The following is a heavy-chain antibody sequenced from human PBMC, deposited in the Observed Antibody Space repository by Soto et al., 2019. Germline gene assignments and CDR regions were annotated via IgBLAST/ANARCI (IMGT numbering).Heavy chain of an antibody. V-gene: IGHV1-69*02. D-gene: IGHD3-22*01. Sequence: QVQLVQSGAEVKKPGSSVKVSCKASGGTFRSYTISWVRQAPGQGLEWMGRIIPILGIANYAQKFQGRVTITADKSTSTAYMELSSLRSEDTAVYYCASDSYDSSAFDIWGQGTMVTVSS. CDR1: GGTFRSYT. CDR3: ASDSYDSSAFDI. J-gene: IGHJ3*02. CDR2: IIPILGIA.